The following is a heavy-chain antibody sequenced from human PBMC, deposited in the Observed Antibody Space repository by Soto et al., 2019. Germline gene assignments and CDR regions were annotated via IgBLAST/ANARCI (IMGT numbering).Heavy chain of an antibody. V-gene: IGHV1-18*01. D-gene: IGHD5-12*01. CDR3: ARDLGGYNSIAAY. CDR1: GYTFTSHG. J-gene: IGHJ4*02. CDR2: ISAYNGNT. Sequence: TSVRVSCKDSGYTFTSHGISWVRQAPGQGLEWMGWISAYNGNTNYTQNLQGRITMTTDTSTSTAYMELRSLRSDDTAVYYCARDLGGYNSIAAYWGQGALVTVSS.